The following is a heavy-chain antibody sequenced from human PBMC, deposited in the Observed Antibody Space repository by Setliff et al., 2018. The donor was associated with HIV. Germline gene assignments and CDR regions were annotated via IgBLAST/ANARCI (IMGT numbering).Heavy chain of an antibody. V-gene: IGHV3-23*05. D-gene: IGHD1-1*01. CDR2: IYFTDDST. Sequence: GGSLRLSCAASGFTFNNYAMSWVRQAPGRGLEWVTAIYFTDDSTYYPDFAKGRFTISKDNSKNTLFLHMNSLRAEDTAIYYCARGRDDDYYYYMDVWGKGTTVTVSS. CDR1: GFTFNNYA. J-gene: IGHJ6*03. CDR3: ARGRDDDYYYYMDV.